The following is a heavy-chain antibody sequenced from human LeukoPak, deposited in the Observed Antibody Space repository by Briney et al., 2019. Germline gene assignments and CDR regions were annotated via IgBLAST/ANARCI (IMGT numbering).Heavy chain of an antibody. Sequence: GGSLRLSCAASGFTFSSYAMHWVRQAPGKGLEYVSAISSNGGSTYYANSVKGRFTISKDNSKNTLYLQMGSLRAEDMAVYYCARSAYSSGWYWRAFDIWGQGTMVTVSS. CDR3: ARSAYSSGWYWRAFDI. CDR1: GFTFSSYA. CDR2: ISSNGGST. V-gene: IGHV3-64*01. J-gene: IGHJ3*02. D-gene: IGHD6-19*01.